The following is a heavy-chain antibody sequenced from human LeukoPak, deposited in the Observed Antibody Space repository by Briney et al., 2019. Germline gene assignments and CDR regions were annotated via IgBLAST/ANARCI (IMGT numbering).Heavy chain of an antibody. CDR1: GFTFSSYV. J-gene: IGHJ4*02. V-gene: IGHV3-23*01. CDR2: ISGSGATT. CDR3: AKRVSGTTFY. D-gene: IGHD1-1*01. Sequence: GGSLRLSCAASGFTFSSYVMSWVRQAPGKGLEWVSAISGSGATTYYADSVKGRFTISRDNSKNKLYLDMNSLRAEDTAVYYCAKRVSGTTFYWGQGTLVTVSS.